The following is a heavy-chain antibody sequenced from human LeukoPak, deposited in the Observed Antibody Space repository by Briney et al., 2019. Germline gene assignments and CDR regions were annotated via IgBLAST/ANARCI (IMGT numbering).Heavy chain of an antibody. CDR2: THADGST. CDR1: GFTVSSNY. V-gene: IGHV3-66*01. J-gene: IGHJ4*02. Sequence: GGSLRLSCAVSGFTVSSNYLSWVRQAPGKGLEWVSHTHADGSTYYADSVRERFTVSRDNSANTFYLQLNSLRADDTAIYFCAREAPMPGNYYFDFWGQGTLVTVSS. CDR3: AREAPMPGNYYFDF. D-gene: IGHD1-7*01.